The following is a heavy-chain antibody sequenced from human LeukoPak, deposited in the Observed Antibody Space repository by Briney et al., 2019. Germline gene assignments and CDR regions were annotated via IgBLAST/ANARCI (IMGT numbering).Heavy chain of an antibody. J-gene: IGHJ3*02. CDR3: ARVRGLELRLGAFDI. V-gene: IGHV3-74*01. CDR1: GFTFSSYW. D-gene: IGHD1-7*01. Sequence: PGGSLRLSCAASGFTFSSYWMHWVRQAPGKGLVWVSRINSDGSSTSYADSVKGRFTISRDNAKNTLYLQMNSLRAEDTAVYYCARVRGLELRLGAFDIWGQGTMVTVSS. CDR2: INSDGSST.